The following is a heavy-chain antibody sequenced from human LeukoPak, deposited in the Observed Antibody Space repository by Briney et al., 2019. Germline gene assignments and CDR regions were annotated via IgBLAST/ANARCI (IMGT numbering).Heavy chain of an antibody. CDR1: GFTFSSYG. CDR2: ISGSGGST. J-gene: IGHJ4*02. V-gene: IGHV3-23*01. CDR3: AKGTFPIVGATFDY. D-gene: IGHD1-26*01. Sequence: GGSLRLSCAASGFTFSSYGMHWVRQAPGKGLEWVSAISGSGGSTYYADSVKGRFTISRDNSKNTLYLQMNSLRAEDTAVYYCAKGTFPIVGATFDYWGQGTLVTVSS.